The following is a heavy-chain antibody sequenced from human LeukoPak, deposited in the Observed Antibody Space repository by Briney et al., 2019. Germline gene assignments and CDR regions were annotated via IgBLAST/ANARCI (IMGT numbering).Heavy chain of an antibody. V-gene: IGHV4-30-4*08. CDR1: GGSISSGDYY. J-gene: IGHJ1*01. Sequence: PSQTLSLTCTVSGGSISSGDYYWSWIRQPPGKGLGWIGYIYYSGSTYYNPSLKSRLTISVDTSKNQFSLKLSSVTAADTAVYYGARGRTYRSSTSCYPEYFQHWRQGTLVTVSS. CDR3: ARGRTYRSSTSCYPEYFQH. CDR2: IYYSGST. D-gene: IGHD2-2*01.